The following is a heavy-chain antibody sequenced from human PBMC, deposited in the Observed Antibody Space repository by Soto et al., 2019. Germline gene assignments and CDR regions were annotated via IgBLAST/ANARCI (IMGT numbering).Heavy chain of an antibody. CDR2: INPSGGST. CDR1: GYTFTSYY. Sequence: ASVKVSCKASGYTFTSYYMHWVRQAPGQGLEWMGIINPSGGSTSYAQKFQGRVTMTRDTSTSTVYMELSSLRSEDTAVYYCAREGVVVIAMGTTMDYYGMDVWGQGTTVTVSS. V-gene: IGHV1-46*01. CDR3: AREGVVVIAMGTTMDYYGMDV. J-gene: IGHJ6*02. D-gene: IGHD2-21*01.